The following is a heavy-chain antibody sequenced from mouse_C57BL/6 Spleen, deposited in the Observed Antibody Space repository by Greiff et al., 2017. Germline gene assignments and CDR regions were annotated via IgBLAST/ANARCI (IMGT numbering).Heavy chain of an antibody. J-gene: IGHJ2*01. Sequence: EVMLVESGGGLVKPGGSLKLSCAASGFTFSDYGMHWVRQAPEKGLEWVAYISSGSSTIYYADTVKGRFTISRDNAKNTLFLQMTSLRSEDTAMYYCARAYYITTVVAPYFDYWGQGTTLTVSS. CDR2: ISSGSSTI. CDR3: ARAYYITTVVAPYFDY. D-gene: IGHD1-1*01. V-gene: IGHV5-17*01. CDR1: GFTFSDYG.